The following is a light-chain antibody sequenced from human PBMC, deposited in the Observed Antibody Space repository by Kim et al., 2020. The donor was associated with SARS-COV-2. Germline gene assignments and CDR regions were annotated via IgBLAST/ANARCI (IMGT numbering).Light chain of an antibody. CDR1: QSVSSSY. CDR2: GAS. CDR3: QQYGRA. Sequence: EIVLTQSPGTLSLSPGERATLSCRTSQSVSSSYLAWYHQKPGQAPRLLIYGASSRATGIPDRFSGSGSGTNFTLTISRLEPEDFAVYFCQQYGRAFGQGTKLEI. J-gene: IGKJ2*01. V-gene: IGKV3-20*01.